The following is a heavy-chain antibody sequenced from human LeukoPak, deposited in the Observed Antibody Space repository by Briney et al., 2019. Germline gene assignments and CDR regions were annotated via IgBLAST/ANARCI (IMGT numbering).Heavy chain of an antibody. J-gene: IGHJ4*02. CDR3: ARRTVTNGWFRIDY. V-gene: IGHV4-59*08. D-gene: IGHD6-19*01. Sequence: SETLSLTCTVSGGSISTYYWSWIRQPPGKGLEWIGYIYYNGATDYNPSLKSRVTISVDASKNEFSLKLSSVTAADTALYYCARRTVTNGWFRIDYWGQGSLVIVSS. CDR2: IYYNGAT. CDR1: GGSISTYY.